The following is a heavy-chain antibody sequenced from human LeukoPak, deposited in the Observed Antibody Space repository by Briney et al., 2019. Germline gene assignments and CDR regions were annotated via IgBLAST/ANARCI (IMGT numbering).Heavy chain of an antibody. CDR3: VRAYNYGSIFDH. CDR1: AFPFNNYA. D-gene: IGHD5-18*01. CDR2: IGSSSACI. Sequence: GGSLRLSCAASAFPFNNYAMTWVRQAPGKGLEWVSSIGSSSACIFYVDSVKGRFTISRDNAKNSLYLQMNSLRAEDTAVYYCVRAYNYGSIFDHWGQGILVTVSS. J-gene: IGHJ4*02. V-gene: IGHV3-21*01.